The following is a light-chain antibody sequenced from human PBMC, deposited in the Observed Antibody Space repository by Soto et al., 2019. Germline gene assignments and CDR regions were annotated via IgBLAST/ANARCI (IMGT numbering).Light chain of an antibody. CDR1: QSVSNY. V-gene: IGKV3-11*01. J-gene: IGKJ3*01. CDR2: DAS. CDR3: QQRSNWPPFT. Sequence: EIVLTQSPATLSLSPGERATLSCRASQSVSNYLAWYQQKPGQAPRLLIYDASNRATGIPARFSGSGSGTGFTLTISSLEPEDFAVYYCQQRSNWPPFTCGPGTKVDIK.